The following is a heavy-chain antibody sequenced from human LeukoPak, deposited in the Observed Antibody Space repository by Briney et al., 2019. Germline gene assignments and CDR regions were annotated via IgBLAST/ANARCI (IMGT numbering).Heavy chain of an antibody. J-gene: IGHJ4*02. Sequence: SETLSLTCTVSGGSISSYYWSWIRQPPGKGLEWIGYIYYSGSTNYNPSLKSRVTISVETSKNQFSLKLSSVTAADTAVYYCARVGFALQIDYWGQGTLVTVSS. D-gene: IGHD1-26*01. CDR2: IYYSGST. CDR3: ARVGFALQIDY. V-gene: IGHV4-59*01. CDR1: GGSISSYY.